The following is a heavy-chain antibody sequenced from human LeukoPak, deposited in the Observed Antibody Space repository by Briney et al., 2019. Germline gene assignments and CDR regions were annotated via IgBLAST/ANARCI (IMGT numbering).Heavy chain of an antibody. J-gene: IGHJ4*02. V-gene: IGHV1-58*01. CDR2: IVVGSGNT. CDR1: GFTFTSSA. CDR3: AAKMEHSGFPFDY. D-gene: IGHD5-12*01. Sequence: SVKVSCKASGFTFTSSAVQWVRQARGQRLEWIGWIVVGSGNTNYAQKFQERVTITRDMSTSTAYMELSSLRSEDTAVYYCAAKMEHSGFPFDYWGQGTLVTVSS.